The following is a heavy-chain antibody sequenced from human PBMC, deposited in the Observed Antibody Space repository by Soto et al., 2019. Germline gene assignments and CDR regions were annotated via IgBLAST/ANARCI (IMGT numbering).Heavy chain of an antibody. V-gene: IGHV4-31*02. Sequence: SETLSLTCTFSGSSISSGGYYWSWIRQHPGKGLEWIGYIYYSGSTYYNPSLKSRVTLSLDTSKNKFALKLSSVTAADTAVYYCARVVGAVARNYYYYGMDVWGQGTTVTVSS. CDR2: IYYSGST. CDR3: ARVVGAVARNYYYYGMDV. J-gene: IGHJ6*02. CDR1: GSSISSGGYY. D-gene: IGHD6-19*01.